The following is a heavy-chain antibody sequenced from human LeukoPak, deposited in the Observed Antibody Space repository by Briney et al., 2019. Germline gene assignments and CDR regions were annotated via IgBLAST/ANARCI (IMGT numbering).Heavy chain of an antibody. J-gene: IGHJ4*02. CDR2: MRGSSGST. CDR1: GFTFSSDA. V-gene: IGHV3-23*01. Sequence: PGGSLTLSCAASGFTFSSDALSWVRLAPGKGLERVWAMRGSSGSTSYANSVKGRLTISTDNSKNTLYLQMNSLRAEDTAVYYCAKCSGSFVFDYWGQGTLVTVSS. D-gene: IGHD1-26*01. CDR3: AKCSGSFVFDY.